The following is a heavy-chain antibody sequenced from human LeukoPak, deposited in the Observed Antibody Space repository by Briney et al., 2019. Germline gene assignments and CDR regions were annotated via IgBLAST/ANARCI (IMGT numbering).Heavy chain of an antibody. D-gene: IGHD6-13*01. Sequence: GGSLRLSCAASGFTFSGYAMSWVRQAPGKGLEWVSAISGSGGSTYYADSVKGRFTISRDNSKNTLYLQMNSLRAEDTAVYYCAKVMDSYSSSWYQNPYYFDYWGQGTLVTVSS. J-gene: IGHJ4*02. CDR2: ISGSGGST. CDR3: AKVMDSYSSSWYQNPYYFDY. CDR1: GFTFSGYA. V-gene: IGHV3-23*01.